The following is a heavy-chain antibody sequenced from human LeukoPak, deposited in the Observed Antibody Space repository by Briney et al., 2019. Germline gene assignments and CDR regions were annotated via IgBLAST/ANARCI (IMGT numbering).Heavy chain of an antibody. Sequence: SETLSLTCTVSGGSISSSSYYWGWIRQPPGKGLEWIGSIYYSGSTYYNPSLKSRVTISVDTSKNQFSLKLSSVTAADTAVYYCARHRSRDFWSGPNYWGQGTLVTVSS. D-gene: IGHD3-3*01. CDR2: IYYSGST. V-gene: IGHV4-39*01. CDR1: GGSISSSSYY. J-gene: IGHJ4*02. CDR3: ARHRSRDFWSGPNY.